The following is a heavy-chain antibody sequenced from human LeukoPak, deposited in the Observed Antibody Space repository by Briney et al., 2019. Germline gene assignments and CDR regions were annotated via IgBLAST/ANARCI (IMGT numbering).Heavy chain of an antibody. CDR2: IIPILGIA. CDR1: GGTFSSYT. Sequence: SVKVSCKASGGTFSSYTISWVRQAPGQGLEWMGRIIPILGIANYAQKFQGRVTITADKSTNTAYMELSSLRSEDTAVYYCATYSSSWAHYYGMDVWGQGTTVTVSS. D-gene: IGHD6-13*01. V-gene: IGHV1-69*02. J-gene: IGHJ6*02. CDR3: ATYSSSWAHYYGMDV.